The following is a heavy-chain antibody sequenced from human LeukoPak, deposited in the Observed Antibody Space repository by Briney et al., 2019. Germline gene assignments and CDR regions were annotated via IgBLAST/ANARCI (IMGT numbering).Heavy chain of an antibody. J-gene: IGHJ4*02. CDR2: TYYRSKWHN. V-gene: IGHV6-1*01. CDR3: GGGRFSGYTVDY. CDR1: GDSVSSNSAA. D-gene: IGHD5-12*01. Sequence: SQTLSLTCAISGDSVSSNSAAWNWFRQSPSRGLEWLGRTYYRSKWHNEYAPSVKSRININPDTSKNQLSLQLNSATPEDTAVYYCGGGRFSGYTVDYWGQGTLVTVSS.